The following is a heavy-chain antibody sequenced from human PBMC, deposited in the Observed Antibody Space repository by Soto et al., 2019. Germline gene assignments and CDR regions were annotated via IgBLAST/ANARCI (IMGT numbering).Heavy chain of an antibody. D-gene: IGHD4-17*01. V-gene: IGHV4-31*03. CDR2: IYYSGST. CDR1: GGSISSGGYY. CDR3: ARGVVYGPNWFDP. J-gene: IGHJ5*02. Sequence: PSWTLSLTCTVSGGSISSGGYYWSLILKHPGKGLEWIGYIYYSGSTYYNPSLKSRVTISVDTSKKQFSLKLSSVTAADTAVYYCARGVVYGPNWFDPWGQGALVTVSS.